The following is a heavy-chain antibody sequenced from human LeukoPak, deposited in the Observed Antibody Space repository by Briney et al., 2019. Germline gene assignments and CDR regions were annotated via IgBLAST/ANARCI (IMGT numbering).Heavy chain of an antibody. CDR3: ARSVDTAMGGHYYYYGMDA. V-gene: IGHV1-2*02. CDR1: GYTFTGYY. Sequence: GASVKVSCKASGYTFTGYYMHWVRQAPGQGLEWMGWINPNSGGTNYAQKFQGRVTMTRDTSISTAYMELSRLRSDDTAVYYCARSVDTAMGGHYYYYGMDAWGQGTTVTVSS. J-gene: IGHJ6*02. D-gene: IGHD5-18*01. CDR2: INPNSGGT.